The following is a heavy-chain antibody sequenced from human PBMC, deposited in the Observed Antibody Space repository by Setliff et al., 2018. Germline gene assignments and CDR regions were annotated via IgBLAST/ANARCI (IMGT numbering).Heavy chain of an antibody. CDR1: GYTFTSYA. D-gene: IGHD2-2*01. CDR2: INAGNGNT. Sequence: ASVKVSCKASGYTFTSYAMHWVRQAPGQRLEWMGWINAGNGNTKYSQKFQGRVTITRDTSASTAYMELSSLRSEDTAVYYCASLGYCSSTSCWPYYYYGVDVWGQGTTVTVSS. J-gene: IGHJ6*02. CDR3: ASLGYCSSTSCWPYYYYGVDV. V-gene: IGHV1-3*01.